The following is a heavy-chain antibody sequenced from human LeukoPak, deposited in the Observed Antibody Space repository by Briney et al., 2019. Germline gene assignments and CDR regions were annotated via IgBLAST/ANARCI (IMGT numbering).Heavy chain of an antibody. CDR2: ISGSGGST. V-gene: IGHV3-23*01. D-gene: IGHD4-17*01. Sequence: GGSLRLSCAASGFTFSTYAVSWVRQAPGKGLEWVSAISGSGGSTNYADSVKGRFTISRGNSKNTLYLQMNSLRAEDTAVYYCANLYGDYDYWGRGTLVNVSS. CDR3: ANLYGDYDY. CDR1: GFTFSTYA. J-gene: IGHJ4*02.